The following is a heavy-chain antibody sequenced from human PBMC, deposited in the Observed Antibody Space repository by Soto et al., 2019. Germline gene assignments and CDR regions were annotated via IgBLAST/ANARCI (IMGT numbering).Heavy chain of an antibody. Sequence: PSETLSLTCAVSGYSISLGYYWGWIRQPPGKGLEWIGSIYHSGNTYYNPSLKSRVSISLDTSKNHFSLELTNMDPVDTATYYCAQIKLLLAGNYFDPWGQGTLVTVSS. J-gene: IGHJ5*02. CDR1: GYSISLGYY. D-gene: IGHD4-4*01. V-gene: IGHV4-38-2*01. CDR3: AQIKLLLAGNYFDP. CDR2: IYHSGNT.